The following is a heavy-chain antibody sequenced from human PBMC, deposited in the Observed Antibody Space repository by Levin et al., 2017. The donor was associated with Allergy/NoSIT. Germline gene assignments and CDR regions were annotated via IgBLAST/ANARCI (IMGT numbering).Heavy chain of an antibody. CDR1: GFSLTTTKMC. CDR2: IDWDDDK. Sequence: TLSLTCTFSGFSLTTTKMCVSWIRQPPGKALEWLARIDWDDDKYYSTSLKTRLTISKDTSKNQVVLTMTDMDPVDTATYYCARSEYSSSSGGNYYYGMDVWGQGTTVTVSS. CDR3: ARSEYSSSSGGNYYYGMDV. J-gene: IGHJ6*02. D-gene: IGHD6-6*01. V-gene: IGHV2-70*11.